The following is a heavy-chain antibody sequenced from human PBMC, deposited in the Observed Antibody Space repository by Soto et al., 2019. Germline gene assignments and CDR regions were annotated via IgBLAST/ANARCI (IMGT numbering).Heavy chain of an antibody. Sequence: QVQLVQSGAEVKKPGSSVKVSCKASGGTFSRYTMTWVRQAPGHGLEWMGRIIPIFGITTYAQKFQGRVTITADESTSTAYMERRSLRSEDTAVYYCAREDRDRETGLVPAAIDGMDVWGQGTTVTVSS. D-gene: IGHD2-2*01. CDR2: IIPIFGIT. V-gene: IGHV1-69*08. CDR1: GGTFSRYT. CDR3: AREDRDRETGLVPAAIDGMDV. J-gene: IGHJ6*02.